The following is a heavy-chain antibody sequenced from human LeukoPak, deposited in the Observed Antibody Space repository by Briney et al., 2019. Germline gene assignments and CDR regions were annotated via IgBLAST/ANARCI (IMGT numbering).Heavy chain of an antibody. V-gene: IGHV3-20*04. Sequence: GGSLSLSCAASGFPYDYYGMSWVRQAPGKGLEWVSGINWNGVSTGYADAVKGRFTISRDNSKNSLYLQMNSLRAEDTALYYCARVGYYYESSSYSGAFDIWGQGTMVTVSS. CDR3: ARVGYYYESSSYSGAFDI. CDR2: INWNGVST. CDR1: GFPYDYYG. J-gene: IGHJ3*02. D-gene: IGHD3-22*01.